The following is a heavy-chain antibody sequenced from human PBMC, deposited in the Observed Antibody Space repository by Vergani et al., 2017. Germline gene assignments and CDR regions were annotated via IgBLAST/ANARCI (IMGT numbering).Heavy chain of an antibody. D-gene: IGHD3-3*01. CDR1: GGTFSSYA. CDR3: AGKYYDFGKGEDPGAPYYFDY. Sequence: QVQLVQSGAEVKKPGSSVKVSCKASGGTFSSYAISWVRQAPGQGLEWMGGIIPIFGTANYAQKFQGRVTITADESTSTAYMELSSLRSEDTAVYYCAGKYYDFGKGEDPGAPYYFDYWGQGTLVTVSS. V-gene: IGHV1-69*01. J-gene: IGHJ4*02. CDR2: IIPIFGTA.